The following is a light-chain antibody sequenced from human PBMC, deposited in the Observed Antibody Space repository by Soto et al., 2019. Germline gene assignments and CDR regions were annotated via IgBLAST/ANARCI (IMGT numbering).Light chain of an antibody. CDR2: DDN. CDR1: GTNVGNHY. J-gene: IGLJ1*01. CDR3: GAWDDGLSAYV. V-gene: IGLV1-51*01. Sequence: QSVLTQPPSVSAAPGQKVTISSAGSGTNVGNHYVSWYQQLPGTAPKLLIYDDNKQPSGIPDRFSGSKSATSATLGITGLQTGDEADYYCGAWDDGLSAYVFGHGTKVTVL.